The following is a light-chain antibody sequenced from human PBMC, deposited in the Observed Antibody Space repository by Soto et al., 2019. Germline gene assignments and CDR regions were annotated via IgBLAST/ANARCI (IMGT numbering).Light chain of an antibody. J-gene: IGLJ3*02. V-gene: IGLV2-11*01. Sequence: QSALTQPRSVSGSPGQSVTISCTGTSSDVDGYNSVSWYQQHPGKAPKLLISDVNKRPSGVPDRFSGSKSGNTASLSISGLQAEDEADYYCCSYAGTNTFGVFGGGTKVTVL. CDR3: CSYAGTNTFGV. CDR2: DVN. CDR1: SSDVDGYNS.